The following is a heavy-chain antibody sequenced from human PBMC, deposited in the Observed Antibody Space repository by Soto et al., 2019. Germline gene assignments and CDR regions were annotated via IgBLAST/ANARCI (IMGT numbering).Heavy chain of an antibody. CDR2: ISGSGGST. J-gene: IGHJ4*02. CDR3: AEDSEGPWLPTSCYFDN. CDR1: GFIFSNSA. D-gene: IGHD5-12*01. Sequence: EVHLLGSGGGLVQRGGSLRLSCVASGFIFSNSAMSWVRQAPGKGLEWVSAISGSGGSTYYADSVKGRFTISRDNSKNTVYLQMNSLRAEDAAVYYCAEDSEGPWLPTSCYFDNWGQGTLVTVSS. V-gene: IGHV3-23*01.